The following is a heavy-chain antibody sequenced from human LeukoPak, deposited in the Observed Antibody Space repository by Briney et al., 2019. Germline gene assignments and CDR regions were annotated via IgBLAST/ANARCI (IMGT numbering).Heavy chain of an antibody. J-gene: IGHJ4*02. CDR2: ISAYNGNT. V-gene: IGHV1-18*01. Sequence: GASVKVSCKASGYTFTSYGISWVRQAPGQGLEWMGWISAYNGNTNYAQKPQGRVTMTTDTSTSTAYMELRSLRSDDTAVYYCARGSLITIFGVVTFSGLDYWGQGTLVTVSS. CDR1: GYTFTSYG. D-gene: IGHD3-3*01. CDR3: ARGSLITIFGVVTFSGLDY.